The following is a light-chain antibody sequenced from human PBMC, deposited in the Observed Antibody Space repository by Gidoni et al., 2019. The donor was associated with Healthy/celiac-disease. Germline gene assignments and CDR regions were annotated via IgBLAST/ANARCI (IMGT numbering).Light chain of an antibody. J-gene: IGKJ2*01. CDR1: QSVSSSY. CDR2: GAS. CDR3: QQYGSSPLST. V-gene: IGKV3-20*01. Sequence: DTALTLSLATLSLSPGERATLSCRASQSVSSSYLAWYQQKPGQAPRLLIYGASSRATGIPDRFSGSGSGTDFTLTISRLEPEDFAVYYCQQYGSSPLSTFGEGTKLEIK.